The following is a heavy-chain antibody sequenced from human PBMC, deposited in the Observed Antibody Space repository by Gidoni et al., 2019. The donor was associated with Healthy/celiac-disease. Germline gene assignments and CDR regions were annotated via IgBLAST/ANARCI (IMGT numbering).Heavy chain of an antibody. Sequence: EVQLVESGGGLIQPGGSLRLSCAASGFTVSSNYMSWVRQAPGKGLEWVSVIYSGGSTYYADSVKGRFTISRDNSKNTLYLQMNSLRAEDTAVYYCAREETSDAYYFDYWGQGTLVTVSS. CDR2: IYSGGST. V-gene: IGHV3-53*01. CDR3: AREETSDAYYFDY. J-gene: IGHJ4*02. CDR1: GFTVSSNY.